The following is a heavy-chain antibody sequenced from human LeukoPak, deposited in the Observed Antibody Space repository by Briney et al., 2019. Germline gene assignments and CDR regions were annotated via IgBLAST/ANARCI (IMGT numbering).Heavy chain of an antibody. CDR2: INHSGST. V-gene: IGHV4-34*01. J-gene: IGHJ1*01. Sequence: PSETLSLTCAVYGGSFSGYYWSWIRQPPGKGLEWVGDINHSGSTNYNPSLKSRVPISVDPSKNQFSLKLIYVPAADPAVFFFWRGPPGWYSGGWDIFQHWGQGTLVTVSS. CDR1: GGSFSGYY. D-gene: IGHD6-19*01. CDR3: WRGPPGWYSGGWDIFQH.